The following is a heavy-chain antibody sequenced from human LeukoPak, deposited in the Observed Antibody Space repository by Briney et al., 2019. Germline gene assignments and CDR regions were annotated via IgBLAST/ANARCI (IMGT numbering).Heavy chain of an antibody. V-gene: IGHV1-18*01. CDR1: GYTFTSYG. Sequence: ASVKVSCKASGYTFTSYGISWVRQAPGQGLEWMGWISAYNGNTNYAQKLQGRVTMTTDTSTSTAYMELRSLRSDDTAVYYCARDRPPGDISTGGYYYYGMDVWGQGATVTVSS. D-gene: IGHD3-9*01. CDR3: ARDRPPGDISTGGYYYYGMDV. J-gene: IGHJ6*02. CDR2: ISAYNGNT.